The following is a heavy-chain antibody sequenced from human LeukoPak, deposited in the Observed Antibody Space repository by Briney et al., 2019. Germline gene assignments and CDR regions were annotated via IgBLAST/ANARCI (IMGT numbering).Heavy chain of an antibody. J-gene: IGHJ4*02. CDR2: IYSGGST. CDR1: GFTVSSNY. D-gene: IGHD3-16*01. Sequence: GGSLRLSCAASGFTVSSNYMSWVRQAPGKGLEWVSVIYSGGSTYYADSVKGRFTISRDNSKNTLYPRMNSLRAEDTAVYYCARERGRWGFDYWGQGTLVTVSS. V-gene: IGHV3-66*02. CDR3: ARERGRWGFDY.